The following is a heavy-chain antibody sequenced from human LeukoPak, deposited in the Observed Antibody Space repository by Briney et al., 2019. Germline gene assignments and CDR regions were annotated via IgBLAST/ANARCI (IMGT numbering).Heavy chain of an antibody. D-gene: IGHD1-26*01. J-gene: IGHJ6*03. Sequence: PGGSLRLSCAASGFTFSSYAMHWVRQAPGKGLEYVSAISSNGGSTYYANSVKGRFTISRDNSKNTLYLQMGSLRAEDMAVYHCARDSEPYSGSYTGYYYMDVWGKGTTVTVSS. CDR3: ARDSEPYSGSYTGYYYMDV. V-gene: IGHV3-64*01. CDR1: GFTFSSYA. CDR2: ISSNGGST.